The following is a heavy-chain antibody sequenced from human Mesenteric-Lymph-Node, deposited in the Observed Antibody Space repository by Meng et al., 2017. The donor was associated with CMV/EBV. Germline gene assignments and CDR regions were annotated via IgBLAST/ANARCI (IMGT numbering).Heavy chain of an antibody. CDR3: AREGYSGYDY. J-gene: IGHJ4*02. Sequence: ASVKVSCKASGYTFSGHYMHWVRQAPGQGLEWMGWIDPSSGGTNYAQRFQGRVTMTRDTSISTAYMELSRLRSEDTAVYYCAREGYSGYDYWGQGTLVTVSS. CDR2: IDPSSGGT. D-gene: IGHD5-12*01. V-gene: IGHV1-2*02. CDR1: GYTFSGHY.